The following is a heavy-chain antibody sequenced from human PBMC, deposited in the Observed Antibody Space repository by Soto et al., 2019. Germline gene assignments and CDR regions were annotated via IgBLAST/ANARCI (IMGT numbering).Heavy chain of an antibody. V-gene: IGHV5-51*01. CDR3: AASICYYGMDV. CDR1: GYTFTNYW. J-gene: IGHJ6*02. Sequence: ESLKISCKGSGYTFTNYWIGWVRQMPGKGLEWMGIIYPGDSDTKYNPSFQGQVTISADKSITTTYLRWTSLKASDTAIYYCAASICYYGMDVWGQVTTVTVSS. CDR2: IYPGDSDT.